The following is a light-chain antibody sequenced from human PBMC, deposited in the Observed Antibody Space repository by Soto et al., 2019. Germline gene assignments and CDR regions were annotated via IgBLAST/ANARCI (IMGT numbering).Light chain of an antibody. CDR1: QGISSA. V-gene: IGKV1D-13*01. J-gene: IGKJ4*01. Sequence: AIQLTQSPSSLSASVGDRVTITCRASQGISSALAWYQQKPGKAPKLLIYDASSLESGGPSRFSDSGSGTDFTLTISSLQTEDFATYSCKQVNNYLALNFGGGTKVEIK. CDR2: DAS. CDR3: KQVNNYLALN.